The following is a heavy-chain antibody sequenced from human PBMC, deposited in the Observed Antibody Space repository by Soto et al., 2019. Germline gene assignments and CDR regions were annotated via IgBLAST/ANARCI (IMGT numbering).Heavy chain of an antibody. Sequence: GGSLRLSCAASGFTFSSYGMHWVRQAPGKGLEWVAVIWYDGSNKYYADSVKGRFTISRDNSKNTLYLQMNSLRAEDTAVYYCAREANWGSSGAFDIWGQGTMVTVSS. D-gene: IGHD7-27*01. CDR2: IWYDGSNK. CDR1: GFTFSSYG. V-gene: IGHV3-33*08. J-gene: IGHJ3*02. CDR3: AREANWGSSGAFDI.